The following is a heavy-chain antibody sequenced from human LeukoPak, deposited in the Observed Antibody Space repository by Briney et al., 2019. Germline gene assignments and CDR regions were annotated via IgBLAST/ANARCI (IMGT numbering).Heavy chain of an antibody. CDR3: ARDGGYCSSTSCYTPGYYYGMDV. J-gene: IGHJ6*02. CDR2: IYYSGST. CDR1: GGSISSGGYY. D-gene: IGHD2-2*02. V-gene: IGHV4-31*03. Sequence: SQTLSLTCTVSGGSISSGGYYWGWIRQHPGKGLEWIGYIYYSGSTYYNPSLKSRVTISVDTSKNQFSLKLSSVTAADTAVYYCARDGGYCSSTSCYTPGYYYGMDVWGQGTTVTVSS.